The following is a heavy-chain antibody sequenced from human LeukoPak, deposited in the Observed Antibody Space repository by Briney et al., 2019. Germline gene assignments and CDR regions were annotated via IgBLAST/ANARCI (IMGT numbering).Heavy chain of an antibody. CDR2: ISGSGGST. J-gene: IGHJ6*02. CDR1: GFTFSSYA. Sequence: GGSLRLSCAASGFTFSSYAMSWVRQAPGKGLEWVSAISGSGGSTYYADSVKGRFTISRDNSKNTLYLQMNSLRAEDTAVYYCAKPVESSSSSLLWSRDCYYGMDVWGQGTTVTVSS. D-gene: IGHD6-6*01. V-gene: IGHV3-23*01. CDR3: AKPVESSSSSLLWSRDCYYGMDV.